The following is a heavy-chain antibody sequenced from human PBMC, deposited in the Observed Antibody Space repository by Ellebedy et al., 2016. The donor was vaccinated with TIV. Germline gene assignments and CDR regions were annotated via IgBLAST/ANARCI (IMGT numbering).Heavy chain of an antibody. J-gene: IGHJ6*02. CDR1: GGSISSGGYS. CDR2: IYHSGST. Sequence: SETLSLXXAVSGGSISSGGYSWSWIRQPPGKGLEWIGYIYHSGSTNYNPSLKSRVTISVDTSKNQFSLKLSSVTAADTAVYYCARGLEIYYYYYGMDVWGQGTTVTVSS. CDR3: ARGLEIYYYYYGMDV. V-gene: IGHV4-30-2*01.